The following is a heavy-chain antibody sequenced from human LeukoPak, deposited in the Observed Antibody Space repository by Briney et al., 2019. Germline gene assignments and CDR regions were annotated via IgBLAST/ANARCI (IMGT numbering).Heavy chain of an antibody. D-gene: IGHD3-22*01. CDR3: ARDTYYYNGSGYFDAFDI. CDR2: IYSGGST. Sequence: GGSLRLSCAASGFTVSSNYMSWVRQAPGKGLEWVSVIYSGGSTYYADSVKGRFTISRDSSKNTLYLQMNSLRAEDTAVYYCARDTYYYNGSGYFDAFDIWGQGTMVTVSS. V-gene: IGHV3-66*02. CDR1: GFTVSSNY. J-gene: IGHJ3*02.